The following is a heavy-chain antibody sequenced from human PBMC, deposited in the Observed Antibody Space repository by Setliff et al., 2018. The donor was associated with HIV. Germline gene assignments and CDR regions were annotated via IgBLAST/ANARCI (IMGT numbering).Heavy chain of an antibody. D-gene: IGHD3-22*01. CDR3: ASRVYYYDSSGQISAEYFQH. J-gene: IGHJ1*01. V-gene: IGHV4-39*01. CDR2: IYYSGST. Sequence: PSETLSLTCTVSGGSISNSRYYWSWIRQPPGKGLEWIGSIYYSGSTYYNPSLKSRVTISVDTSKNQFSLKLSSVTAADAAVYYCASRVYYYDSSGQISAEYFQHWGQGTLVTVSS. CDR1: GGSISNSRYY.